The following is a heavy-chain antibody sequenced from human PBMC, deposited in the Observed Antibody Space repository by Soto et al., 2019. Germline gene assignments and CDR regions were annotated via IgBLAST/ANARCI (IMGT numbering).Heavy chain of an antibody. CDR3: ARFDSSGLNSLEEQDY. D-gene: IGHD3-22*01. J-gene: IGHJ4*02. CDR1: GGTFSSYA. Sequence: SVKVSCKASGGTFSSYAISWVRQAPGQGLEWMGGIIPIFGTANYAQKFQGRVTITADESTSTAYMELSSLRSEDTAVYYCARFDSSGLNSLEEQDYWGQGTLVTVSS. CDR2: IIPIFGTA. V-gene: IGHV1-69*13.